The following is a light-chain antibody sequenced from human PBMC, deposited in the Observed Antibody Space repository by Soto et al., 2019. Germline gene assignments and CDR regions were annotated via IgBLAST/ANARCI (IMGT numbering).Light chain of an antibody. Sequence: DIVMTQSPDSLAVSLGERATINCKSSQNVLYSSNNKNYLAWYQQKPGQSPKLLIYWASTRESGVPDRFSGSGSGTDFTLTISSLQAEDVAVYYCQQYYSIPWTFGQGTKVEIK. J-gene: IGKJ1*01. CDR1: QNVLYSSNNKNY. V-gene: IGKV4-1*01. CDR2: WAS. CDR3: QQYYSIPWT.